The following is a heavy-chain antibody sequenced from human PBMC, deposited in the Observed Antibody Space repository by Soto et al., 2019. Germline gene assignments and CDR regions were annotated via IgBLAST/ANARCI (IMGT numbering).Heavy chain of an antibody. CDR3: AKDRLGSFDD. D-gene: IGHD7-27*01. CDR2: ISGSGGST. V-gene: IGHV3-23*01. Sequence: GGSLRLSCAASGFTFSSYAMSWIRQAPGKGLKWVSAISGSGGSTYYADSVKGRCTTSRDKSKTTPYLQMNRLSAEDTAVYYCAKDRLGSFDDWGQGTMVTVSS. J-gene: IGHJ4*02. CDR1: GFTFSSYA.